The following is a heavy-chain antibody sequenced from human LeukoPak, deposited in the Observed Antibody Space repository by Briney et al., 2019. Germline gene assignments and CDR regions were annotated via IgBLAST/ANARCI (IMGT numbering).Heavy chain of an antibody. CDR2: IYNSGSP. Sequence: SETLSLTCTVSGGSISSGVYYWSWIRQYPGKGLEWFGYIYNSGSPYYNPSLKRRVTMSAAASKNQFSLKLYSVTAADTAVYYCARGYYHDSNGYFWFDPWGQGTLVTVSS. V-gene: IGHV4-31*03. J-gene: IGHJ5*02. CDR3: ARGYYHDSNGYFWFDP. D-gene: IGHD3-22*01. CDR1: GGSISSGVYY.